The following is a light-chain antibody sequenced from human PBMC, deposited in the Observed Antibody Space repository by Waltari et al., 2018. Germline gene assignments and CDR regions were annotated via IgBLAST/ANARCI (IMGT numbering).Light chain of an antibody. J-gene: IGKJ5*01. CDR3: QHYDSSLIT. CDR1: QSVRSNY. V-gene: IGKV3-20*01. Sequence: EIVLPQSPGTLSLSPGERATLSCRASQSVRSNYLAWYQQKPSQVPRLLIYCASSRATGIPDRFSGSGSETDFTLTISRLEPEDFAVYYCQHYDSSLITFGQGTRVEIK. CDR2: CAS.